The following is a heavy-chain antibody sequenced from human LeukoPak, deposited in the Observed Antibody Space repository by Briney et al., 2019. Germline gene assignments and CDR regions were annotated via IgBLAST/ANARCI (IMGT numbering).Heavy chain of an antibody. D-gene: IGHD2-8*01. CDR3: VRSVFS. Sequence: GGSLRLSCAASGFTVNNEYMYWVRQAPGRGLECVSLISDGRTFYADSVKGRFTISRDNSRNKMDLQMDSLRAEDTAVYFCVRSVFSWGQGTRVTVSS. V-gene: IGHV3-66*01. CDR1: GFTVNNEY. CDR2: ISDGRT. J-gene: IGHJ5*02.